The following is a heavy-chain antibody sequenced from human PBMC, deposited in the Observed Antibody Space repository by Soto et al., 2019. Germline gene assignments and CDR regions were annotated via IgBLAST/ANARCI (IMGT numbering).Heavy chain of an antibody. J-gene: IGHJ6*03. CDR2: ISAGGST. CDR3: VKRYSYMDV. V-gene: IGHV3-23*01. CDR1: GFTFNSYA. D-gene: IGHD1-26*01. Sequence: GGSLRLSCAASGFTFNSYAMSWVRQAPEKGLEWVSSISAGGSTYYADSVKGRFTISRDNAKSTVYLQMNSLRAEDTAVYYCVKRYSYMDVWGKGTTVTVSS.